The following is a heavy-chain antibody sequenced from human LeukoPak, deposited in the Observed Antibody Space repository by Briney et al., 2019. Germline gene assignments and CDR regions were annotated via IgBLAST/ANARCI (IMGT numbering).Heavy chain of an antibody. CDR2: ISGSGGST. D-gene: IGHD4-17*01. Sequence: GGSLRLSCAASGFTFSSYVMSWVRQAPGKGLEWVSAISGSGGSTYYADSVKGRFTISRDNSKNTLYLQMNSLRAEDTAVYYCAKGSVTSTGSYYYYYYGMDVWGQGTTVTVSS. V-gene: IGHV3-23*01. J-gene: IGHJ6*02. CDR1: GFTFSSYV. CDR3: AKGSVTSTGSYYYYYYGMDV.